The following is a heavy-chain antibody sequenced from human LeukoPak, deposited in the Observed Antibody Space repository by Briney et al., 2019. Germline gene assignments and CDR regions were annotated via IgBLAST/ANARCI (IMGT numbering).Heavy chain of an antibody. J-gene: IGHJ3*02. CDR3: AVGLTI. V-gene: IGHV3-30-3*01. Sequence: GPSLRLSCAASGFTFDNYAMHWVRQAPGKGLEWVALISNDGTNKYYADSVKGRFTMSRDNSKSMVYLQVNSLRAEDTAVYYCAVGLTIWGQGTMVTVSS. CDR2: ISNDGTNK. D-gene: IGHD1-26*01. CDR1: GFTFDNYA.